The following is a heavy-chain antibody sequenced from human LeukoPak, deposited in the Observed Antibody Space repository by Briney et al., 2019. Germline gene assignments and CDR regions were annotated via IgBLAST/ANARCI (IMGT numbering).Heavy chain of an antibody. V-gene: IGHV4-59*08. J-gene: IGHJ5*02. CDR3: ARRRIPYNWFDP. Sequence: SETLSLTCSVSGGSISSYYWSWIRQPPGKGLEWIGYIHYSGSTNYNPSLKSRVTISVDTSKNQFSLKLSSVTAADTAVYYCARRRIPYNWFDPWGQGTLVTVSS. CDR1: GGSISSYY. CDR2: IHYSGST.